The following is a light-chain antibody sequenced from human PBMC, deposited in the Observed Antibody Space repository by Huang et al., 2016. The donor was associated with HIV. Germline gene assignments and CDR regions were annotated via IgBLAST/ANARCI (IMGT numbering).Light chain of an antibody. V-gene: IGKV3-11*01. CDR3: QQRGNWPRPWT. CDR1: ESVSTY. J-gene: IGKJ1*01. CDR2: DAS. Sequence: EIVLTQSPATLSLSPGESATLSCRASESVSTYVAWYQQKPGQAPRLLIYDASNRAAGIPARFRASGSGTDFTLTINSLEPEDFAVYYCQQRGNWPRPWTFGRGTRVDMK.